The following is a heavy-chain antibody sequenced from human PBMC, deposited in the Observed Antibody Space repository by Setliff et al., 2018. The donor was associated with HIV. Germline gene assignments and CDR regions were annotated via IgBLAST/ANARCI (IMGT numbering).Heavy chain of an antibody. D-gene: IGHD6-13*01. CDR2: ISGSGGST. Sequence: GGSLRLSCAASGFTFSSYAMTWVRQAPGKGLEWVSAISGSGGSTYYADSVKGRFIISRDNSKNTLYLQMNSLRAEDTAVYYCARDCRVGWVFTYGMDVWGQGTLVTVSS. CDR1: GFTFSSYA. CDR3: ARDCRVGWVFTYGMDV. J-gene: IGHJ6*02. V-gene: IGHV3-23*01.